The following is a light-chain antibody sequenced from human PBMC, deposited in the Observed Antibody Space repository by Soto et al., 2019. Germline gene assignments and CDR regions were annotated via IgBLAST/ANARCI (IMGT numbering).Light chain of an antibody. V-gene: IGKV3-15*01. CDR1: QSVNSN. J-gene: IGKJ5*01. CDR3: QQYNNWPPGT. CDR2: GAS. Sequence: EIVMTQSPATLSVSPGERATLSCRASQSVNSNFAGYQQKPGQAPRLLIYGASTRATGIPARFSGSGSGTEFTLTVNSLQSEDFGVYSCQQYNNWPPGTVGKETRLEIK.